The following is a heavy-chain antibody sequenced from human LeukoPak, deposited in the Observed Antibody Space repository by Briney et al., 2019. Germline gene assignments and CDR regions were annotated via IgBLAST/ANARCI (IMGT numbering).Heavy chain of an antibody. V-gene: IGHV1-69*13. Sequence: GASVKVSCKASGGTFSSYAISWVRQAPGQGLEWMGGIIPIFGTANYAQKFQGRVTITADESTSTAYMELSSLRSEDTAVYYCARDHRSAVAGLAYYFDYWGQGTLVTVSS. D-gene: IGHD6-19*01. CDR1: GGTFSSYA. CDR2: IIPIFGTA. CDR3: ARDHRSAVAGLAYYFDY. J-gene: IGHJ4*02.